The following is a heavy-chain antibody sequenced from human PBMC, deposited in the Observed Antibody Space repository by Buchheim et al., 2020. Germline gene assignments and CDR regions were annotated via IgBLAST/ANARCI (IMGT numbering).Heavy chain of an antibody. J-gene: IGHJ6*02. V-gene: IGHV3-21*01. CDR1: GFTFSNYA. CDR3: ARAGIVVIPAPKGGMDV. Sequence: EVQLVESGGGLVKPGGSLRLSCAASGFTFSNYAMNWVRQAPGKRLEWVSSISSSSYIYYADSVKGRFTISRDNAKNSLYLQMTNLRAEDTAVYYCARAGIVVIPAPKGGMDVWGQGTT. D-gene: IGHD2-2*01. CDR2: ISSSSYI.